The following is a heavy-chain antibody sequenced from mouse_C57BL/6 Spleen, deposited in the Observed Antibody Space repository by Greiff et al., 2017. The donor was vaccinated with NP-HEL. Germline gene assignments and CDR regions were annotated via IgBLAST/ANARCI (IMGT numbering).Heavy chain of an antibody. J-gene: IGHJ4*01. D-gene: IGHD1-1*01. CDR1: GYTFTSYW. CDR2: IHPNSGST. CDR3: AKGYYGSSPYAMDY. Sequence: QVQLQQSGAKLVKPGASVKLSCKASGYTFTSYWMHWVKQRPGQGLEWIGMIHPNSGSTNYNEKFKSKATLTVDKSSSTAYMQLSSLTSEDSAVYYCAKGYYGSSPYAMDYWGQGTSVTVSS. V-gene: IGHV1-64*01.